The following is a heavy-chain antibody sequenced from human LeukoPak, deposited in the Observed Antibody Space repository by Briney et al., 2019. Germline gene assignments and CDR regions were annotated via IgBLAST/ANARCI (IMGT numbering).Heavy chain of an antibody. CDR3: ARVFGGNSLDY. Sequence: PSETLSLTCKVSLGSINNYYWSWIRQAAGKGLEWIGRIHKSGTPYYSPSLKTRVTMSIDTSKNHSSLQLSAVSAADTAIYYCARVFGGNSLDYWGQGTLVAVSS. D-gene: IGHD1-26*01. J-gene: IGHJ4*02. CDR1: LGSINNYY. V-gene: IGHV4-4*07. CDR2: IHKSGTP.